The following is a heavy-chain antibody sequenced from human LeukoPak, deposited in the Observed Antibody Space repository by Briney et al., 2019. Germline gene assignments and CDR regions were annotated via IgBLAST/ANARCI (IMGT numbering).Heavy chain of an antibody. V-gene: IGHV4-39*01. J-gene: IGHJ4*02. CDR1: GGSISSSTYY. CDR3: ARQAISGYDPPPFDS. D-gene: IGHD5-12*01. Sequence: KPSETLSLTCTVSGGSISSSTYYWGWIRPPPGKGLEWIGNLYYSGSTYYNPSLNRRVTISVDTSKNQFSLKLSSVTAADTAVYYCARQAISGYDPPPFDSWGQGTLVTVSS. CDR2: LYYSGST.